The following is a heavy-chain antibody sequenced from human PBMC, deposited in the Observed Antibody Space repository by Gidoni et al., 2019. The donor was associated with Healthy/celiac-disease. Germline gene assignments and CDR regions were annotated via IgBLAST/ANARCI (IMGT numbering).Heavy chain of an antibody. Sequence: QLQLQESGPGLVKPSETLSLTCTVSGGSISSSSYYWGWIRQPPGKGLEWIGSIYYSGSTYYNPSLKSRVTISVDTSKNQFSLKLSSVTAADTAVYYCARLPRIAVAGTAFDYWGQGTLVTVSS. V-gene: IGHV4-39*01. CDR2: IYYSGST. J-gene: IGHJ4*02. CDR1: GGSISSSSYY. D-gene: IGHD6-19*01. CDR3: ARLPRIAVAGTAFDY.